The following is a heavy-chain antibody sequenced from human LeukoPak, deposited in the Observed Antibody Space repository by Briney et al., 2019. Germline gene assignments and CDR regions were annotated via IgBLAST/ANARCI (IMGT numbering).Heavy chain of an antibody. D-gene: IGHD2-15*01. CDR1: GFTFSSYW. J-gene: IGHJ4*02. Sequence: GGSLRLSCAASGFTFSSYWMSWVRQAPGKGLEWVANIKQDGSEKYYVDSVKGGFTISRDNAKNSLYLQMNSLRAEDTAVYYCARSGRYCSGGSCASWRYFDYWGQGTLVTVSS. CDR3: ARSGRYCSGGSCASWRYFDY. V-gene: IGHV3-7*01. CDR2: IKQDGSEK.